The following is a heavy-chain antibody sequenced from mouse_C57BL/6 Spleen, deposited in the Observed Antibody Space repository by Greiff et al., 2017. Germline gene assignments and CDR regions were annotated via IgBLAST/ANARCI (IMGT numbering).Heavy chain of an antibody. V-gene: IGHV1-61*01. Sequence: VQLQQPGAELVRPGSSVKLYCKASGYTFTSYWMDWVKQRPGQGLEWIGNIYPSDSETHYNQKFKDKATLTVDKSSSTAYMQLSSLTSEDSAVYYCAIELYYAMDYWGQGTSVTVSS. CDR3: AIELYYAMDY. CDR1: GYTFTSYW. CDR2: IYPSDSET. J-gene: IGHJ4*01.